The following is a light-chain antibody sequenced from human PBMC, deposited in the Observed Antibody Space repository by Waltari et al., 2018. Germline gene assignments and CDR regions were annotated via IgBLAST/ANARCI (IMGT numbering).Light chain of an antibody. V-gene: IGLV3-21*01. CDR2: DDN. CDR1: NVGGKS. Sequence: SYVLTQPPSASVAPGKTATIACGGNNVGGKSVHGYQQKPGQAPVLVVHDDNARPSGIPDRFSGSNSGDTATLTISRVEVGDEADYYCQVWDSSPETVVFGGGTKLTVL. CDR3: QVWDSSPETVV. J-gene: IGLJ2*01.